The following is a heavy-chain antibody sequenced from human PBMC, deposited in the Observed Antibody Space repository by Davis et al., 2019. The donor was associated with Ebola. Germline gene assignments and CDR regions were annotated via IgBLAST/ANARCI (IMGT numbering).Heavy chain of an antibody. D-gene: IGHD2-2*01. CDR2: ISGSGGST. CDR3: AKRGYCYSSSCSNDY. Sequence: GESLKISCAASGFTFSSYAMSWVRQAPGKGLEWVSAISGSGGSTYYADSVQGRFTISRDNSKNTVFLQMNSLRAEDTAVYYCAKRGYCYSSSCSNDYWGQGTLVTVSS. CDR1: GFTFSSYA. V-gene: IGHV3-23*01. J-gene: IGHJ4*02.